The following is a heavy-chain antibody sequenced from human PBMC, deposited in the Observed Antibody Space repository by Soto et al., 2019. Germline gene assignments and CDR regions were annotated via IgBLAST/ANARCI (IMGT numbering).Heavy chain of an antibody. CDR3: STRAYDTNGYYRFDP. V-gene: IGHV4-34*01. D-gene: IGHD3-22*01. J-gene: IGHJ5*01. Sequence: SETLSLTCAVYGGSFSGHSWTWIRQSPGKGLEWIGDINHSGRVNYSPSLKSRVTISLDTSKNKFSLPLSAVTAADTAMYYCSTRAYDTNGYYRFDPWGQGTLVT. CDR1: GGSFSGHS. CDR2: INHSGRV.